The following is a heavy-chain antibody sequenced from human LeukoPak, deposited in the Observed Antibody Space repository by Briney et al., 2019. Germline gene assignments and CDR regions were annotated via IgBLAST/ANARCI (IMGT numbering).Heavy chain of an antibody. CDR1: GFTFDDYA. CDR2: ISWNSGSI. Sequence: GRSLRLSCAASGFTFDDYAMHWVRQAPGKGLEWVSGISWNSGSIGYADSVKGRFTISRDNAKNSLYLQMNSLRAEDTALYYCAKDIGPVVVVTKPPYGMDVWGQGTTVTVSS. J-gene: IGHJ6*02. CDR3: AKDIGPVVVVTKPPYGMDV. V-gene: IGHV3-9*01. D-gene: IGHD3-22*01.